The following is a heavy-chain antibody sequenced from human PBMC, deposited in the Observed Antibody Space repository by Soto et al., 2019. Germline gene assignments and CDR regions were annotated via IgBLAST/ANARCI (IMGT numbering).Heavy chain of an antibody. CDR1: GGTFSSYV. V-gene: IGHV1-3*01. D-gene: IGHD6-13*01. CDR3: ARDVAAADY. Sequence: ASVKVSCKASGGTFSSYVISWVRQAPGQRLEWMGWINAGNGNTKYSQKFQGRVTITRDTSASTAYMELSSLRSEDTAVYYCARDVAAADYWGQGTLVTVSS. CDR2: INAGNGNT. J-gene: IGHJ4*02.